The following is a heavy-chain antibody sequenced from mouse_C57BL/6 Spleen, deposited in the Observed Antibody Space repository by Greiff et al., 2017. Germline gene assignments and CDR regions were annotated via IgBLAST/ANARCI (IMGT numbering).Heavy chain of an antibody. CDR2: IHPNSGSP. Sequence: QVQLQQPGAELVKPGASVKLSCKASGYTFTSYWMHWVKQRPGQGLEWIGMIHPNSGSPNYNQKFKGKATLTVDTSSSTAYMQLSSLTSEDSAVYYCARYYYGSSYWYFDVWGTGTTVTVSS. D-gene: IGHD1-1*01. J-gene: IGHJ1*03. CDR3: ARYYYGSSYWYFDV. CDR1: GYTFTSYW. V-gene: IGHV1-64*01.